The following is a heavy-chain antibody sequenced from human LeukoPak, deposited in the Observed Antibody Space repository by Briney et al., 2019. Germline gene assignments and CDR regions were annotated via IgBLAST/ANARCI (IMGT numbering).Heavy chain of an antibody. CDR3: ARERRAHYFDY. J-gene: IGHJ4*02. CDR2: IYYSGST. CDR1: GGSISSSSYY. Sequence: PSETLSLTCTVSGGSISSSSYYWGWIRQPPGKGLEWIGSIYYSGSTYYNPSLKSRVTISVDTSKNQFSLKLSSVTAADTAVYYCARERRAHYFDYWGQGTLVTVSS. V-gene: IGHV4-39*07.